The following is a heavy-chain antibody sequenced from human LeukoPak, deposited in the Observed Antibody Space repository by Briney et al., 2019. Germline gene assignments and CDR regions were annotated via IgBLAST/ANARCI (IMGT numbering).Heavy chain of an antibody. CDR2: VKNKTVGETT. Sequence: GGSLRLSCAASGLSLGNDWMSGVRRAPGRGLEWCARVKNKTVGETTDYAQPVKGRFTISRDDSKNTLYMQMNSLKTEDTGVYYCTLIQGWGSGSYYVDYWGQGTLVTVSS. V-gene: IGHV3-15*01. D-gene: IGHD3-10*01. J-gene: IGHJ4*02. CDR3: TLIQGWGSGSYYVDY. CDR1: GLSLGNDW.